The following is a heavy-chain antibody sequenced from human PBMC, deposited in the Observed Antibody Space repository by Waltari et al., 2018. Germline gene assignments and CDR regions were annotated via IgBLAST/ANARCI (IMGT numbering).Heavy chain of an antibody. D-gene: IGHD3-22*01. CDR3: ARQGDYYDSSGYYYY. Sequence: QVQLVQSGAEVKKPGSSVKVSCKASGGTFSSYAISWVRQAPGQGLEWMGGIIPIFGTANYAQKFQGRVTITTDESTSTAYMELSSLRSEDTAVNYCARQGDYYDSSGYYYYWGQGTLVTVSS. CDR2: IIPIFGTA. V-gene: IGHV1-69*05. CDR1: GGTFSSYA. J-gene: IGHJ4*02.